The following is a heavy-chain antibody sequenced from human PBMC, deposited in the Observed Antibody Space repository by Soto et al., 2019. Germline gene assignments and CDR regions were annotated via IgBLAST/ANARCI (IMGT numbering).Heavy chain of an antibody. CDR1: GFTFSDYF. CDR2: ISGSSDNI. V-gene: IGHV3-11*06. CDR3: VRDSARIVVVPRVDGDNWLDP. Sequence: QVQLVESGGGVVKPAGSLRLSCAASGFTFSDYFMSWIRQAPGKGLEWVSFISGSSDNIKCADSVKGRFTISRDNAKNSLYLQMNSLRAEDTAVYYCVRDSARIVVVPRVDGDNWLDPWGQGTLVTVSS. J-gene: IGHJ5*02. D-gene: IGHD2-2*01.